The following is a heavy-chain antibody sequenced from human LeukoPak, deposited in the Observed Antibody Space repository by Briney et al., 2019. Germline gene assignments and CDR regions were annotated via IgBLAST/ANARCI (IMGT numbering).Heavy chain of an antibody. CDR2: INHSGST. J-gene: IGHJ3*02. CDR1: GGSFSGYY. Sequence: SETLSLTCAVYGGSFSGYYWSWIRQPPGKGLEWIGEINHSGSTNYNPSLKSRVTISVGTSKNQFSLKLSSVTAADTAVYYCARVLNYDFWSGYLDAFDIWAQGTMVTVSS. CDR3: ARVLNYDFWSGYLDAFDI. D-gene: IGHD3-3*01. V-gene: IGHV4-34*01.